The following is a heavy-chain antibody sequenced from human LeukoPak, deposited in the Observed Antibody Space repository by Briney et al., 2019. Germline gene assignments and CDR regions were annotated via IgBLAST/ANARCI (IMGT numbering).Heavy chain of an antibody. J-gene: IGHJ4*02. CDR2: IWFDGSNK. V-gene: IGHV3-30*02. CDR1: GFIFSNDA. D-gene: IGHD6-13*01. CDR3: ARGRDSSPISTVDY. Sequence: GGSLRLSCAASGFIFSNDAMHWVRQAPGKGLEWVAFIWFDGSNKHYADSVKGRFTISRDNSKNTLYLQMNSLRAEDTAVYYCARGRDSSPISTVDYWGQGTLVTVSS.